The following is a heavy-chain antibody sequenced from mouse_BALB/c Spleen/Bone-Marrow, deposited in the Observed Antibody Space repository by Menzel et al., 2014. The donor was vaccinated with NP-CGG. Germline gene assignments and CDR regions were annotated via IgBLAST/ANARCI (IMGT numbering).Heavy chain of an antibody. V-gene: IGHV5-4*02. CDR3: ARDGDYRYAWFSY. CDR2: ISDGGGHT. J-gene: IGHJ3*01. CDR1: GFSFSDHY. D-gene: IGHD2-14*01. Sequence: EVMLVEPGGRLVKPGGSLKLSCAASGFSFSDHYMYWVRQTPEKRLEWVATISDGGGHTYYSDSVKGRFTISRDNAKNNLYLQMSSLKSEDTAMYHCARDGDYRYAWFSYWGQGTPVTVSA.